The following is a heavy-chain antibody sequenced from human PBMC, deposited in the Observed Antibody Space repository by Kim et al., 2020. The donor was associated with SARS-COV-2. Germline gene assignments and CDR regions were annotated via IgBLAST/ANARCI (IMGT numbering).Heavy chain of an antibody. CDR2: IWYDGTNK. D-gene: IGHD3-16*01. CDR1: GSRFSSYG. J-gene: IGHJ4*01. Sequence: GGSLRLSCAASGSRFSSYGMHWVRQAPGKGLEWVSIIWYDGTNKYYADSVKGRFTISRDNSKNTVYLQMNSLRDEDTAVYYCAKDSNDDYVWGSFDYWG. CDR3: AKDSNDDYVWGSFDY. V-gene: IGHV3-33*06.